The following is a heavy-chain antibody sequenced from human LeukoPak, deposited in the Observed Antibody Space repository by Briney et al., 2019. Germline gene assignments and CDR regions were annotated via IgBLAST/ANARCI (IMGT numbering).Heavy chain of an antibody. CDR2: ISSDGSAK. Sequence: GGSLRLSCAASGSTFTTYGMHWVRQAPGKGLEWVATISSDGSAKYYADSVQGRFTISRDNSKNTLDLQMNSLRLDDTAVYYCAKGLNGNWFDPWGQGTLVIVSS. CDR3: AKGLNGNWFDP. V-gene: IGHV3-30*18. J-gene: IGHJ5*02. CDR1: GSTFTTYG.